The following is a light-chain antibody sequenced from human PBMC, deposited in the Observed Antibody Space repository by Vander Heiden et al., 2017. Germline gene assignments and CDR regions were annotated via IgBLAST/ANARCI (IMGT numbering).Light chain of an antibody. CDR3: QQVNSFPLT. CDR1: QGISSW. CDR2: AAT. J-gene: IGKJ4*01. V-gene: IGKV1-12*01. Sequence: DIQMTQSPSSVSASVGDRVTITCRASQGISSWLVWYQQKAGKAPKLLIYAATRLQRGVPSRFSGSGSGTDFTLTISNLQPEDFATYYCQQVNSFPLTFGGGTKVDIK.